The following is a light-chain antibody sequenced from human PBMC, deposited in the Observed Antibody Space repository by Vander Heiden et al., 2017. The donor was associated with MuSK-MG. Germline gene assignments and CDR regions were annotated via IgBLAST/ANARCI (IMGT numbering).Light chain of an antibody. CDR2: EDN. Sequence: FMLTQPHSVSASPGDTVTIPCNRSSDRIGHYYVPWYQQVPGMAPTTVIYEDNQRPPGVPERFSGSIDRSSNSASLSSPGLTTEDEAEYYCQAHDTSNQVFGGGTKLTV. V-gene: IGLV6-57*03. CDR1: SDRIGHYY. CDR3: QAHDTSNQV. J-gene: IGLJ3*02.